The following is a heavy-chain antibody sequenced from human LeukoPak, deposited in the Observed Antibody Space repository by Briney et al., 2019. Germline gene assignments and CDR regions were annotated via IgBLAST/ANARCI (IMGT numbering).Heavy chain of an antibody. CDR3: ARAMDV. J-gene: IGHJ6*02. Sequence: GGSLRLSCAASGFTFSSYGMHWVRQDPGKGLEWVAVISFDGSNKYYADSVKGRFTISRDNSKNTLYLQMNSLRAEDTAVYYCARAMDVWGQGTTVTVSS. CDR2: ISFDGSNK. CDR1: GFTFSSYG. V-gene: IGHV3-30*03.